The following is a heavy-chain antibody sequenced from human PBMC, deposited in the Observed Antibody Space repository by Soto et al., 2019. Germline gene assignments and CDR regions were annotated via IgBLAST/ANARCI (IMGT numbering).Heavy chain of an antibody. V-gene: IGHV4-61*08. CDR1: GGSISRDDYY. CDR3: ARAKTSGYGDVYYFDY. D-gene: IGHD4-17*01. Sequence: SETLSLTCTVSGGSISRDDYYWSWLRQPPGEGLEWIAYIFYSGSTNYNPSLKSRVTISVDTSNNQLSLKLSSVTAADTAVYYCARAKTSGYGDVYYFDYWGQGMLVTVSS. J-gene: IGHJ4*02. CDR2: IFYSGST.